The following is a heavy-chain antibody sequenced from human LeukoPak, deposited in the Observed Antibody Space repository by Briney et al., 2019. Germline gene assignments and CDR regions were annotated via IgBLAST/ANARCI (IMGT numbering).Heavy chain of an antibody. Sequence: SETLSLTCTVSGDSISNHNYFWGWIRQPPGKGPEWIGSIHYIGSTYFNLSLKSRVTVSVDTSKNHFSLKLSSVTAADTAVYYCATSVYSSGWHPFFDYWGQGAPVTVSS. V-gene: IGHV4-39*02. J-gene: IGHJ4*02. CDR3: ATSVYSSGWHPFFDY. D-gene: IGHD6-19*01. CDR2: IHYIGST. CDR1: GDSISNHNYF.